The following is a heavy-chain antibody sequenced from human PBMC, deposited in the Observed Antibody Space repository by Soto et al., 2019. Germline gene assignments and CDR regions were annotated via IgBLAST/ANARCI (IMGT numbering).Heavy chain of an antibody. CDR3: ARDKITGLYDY. D-gene: IGHD2-8*02. CDR1: GDTISTGGYS. J-gene: IGHJ4*02. Sequence: SETLSLTCAVSGDTISTGGYSWAWIRQPPGKPLEWIGHTYHSGNPYYNPSLKSRVIISVDRSKNQCSLKLTSVTAADTAVYYGARDKITGLYDYLGQGTLVTVSS. CDR2: TYHSGNP. V-gene: IGHV4-30-2*01.